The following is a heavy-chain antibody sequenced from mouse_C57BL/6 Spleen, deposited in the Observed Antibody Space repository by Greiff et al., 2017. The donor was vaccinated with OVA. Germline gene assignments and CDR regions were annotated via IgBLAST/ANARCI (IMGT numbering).Heavy chain of an antibody. V-gene: IGHV1-80*01. J-gene: IGHJ1*03. CDR2: IYPGDGDT. CDR3: ARSGYYYGSSPYWYFDV. Sequence: VQLQQSGAELVKPGASVKISCKASGYAFRSYWMNWVKQRPGKGLEWIGQIYPGDGDTNYNGKVKGKATLTADKSSSTAYMQLSSLTSEDSAVYFCARSGYYYGSSPYWYFDVWGTVTTVTVSS. D-gene: IGHD1-1*01. CDR1: GYAFRSYW.